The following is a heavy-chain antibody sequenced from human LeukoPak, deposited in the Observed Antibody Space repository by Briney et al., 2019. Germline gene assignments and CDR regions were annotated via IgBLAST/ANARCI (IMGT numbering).Heavy chain of an antibody. J-gene: IGHJ5*02. Sequence: SETLSLTCSVSGGSISSSAYYWGWIRQPPGKGLEWIGTIYYSGSTYYNPSLKSRVTMSVDTSKNHFSLKLSSVTAADTAVYYCARRRDDGDYWFDPWGQGTLVTVSS. CDR3: ARRRDDGDYWFDP. V-gene: IGHV4-39*02. CDR2: IYYSGST. CDR1: GGSISSSAYY. D-gene: IGHD4-17*01.